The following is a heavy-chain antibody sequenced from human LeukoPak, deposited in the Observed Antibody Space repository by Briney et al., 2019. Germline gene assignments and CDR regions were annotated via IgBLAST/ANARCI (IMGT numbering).Heavy chain of an antibody. V-gene: IGHV1-18*01. J-gene: IGHJ4*02. CDR1: GGTFSSYA. D-gene: IGHD5-24*01. CDR3: ARVDFSGYNLLFPRSIDY. Sequence: ASVKVSCKASGGTFSSYAISWVRQAPGQGLEWMGWISAYNRNTNYAQKLQGRVTMTTDTSTSTAYMELRSLRSDDTAVYYCARVDFSGYNLLFPRSIDYWGQGTLVTVSS. CDR2: ISAYNRNT.